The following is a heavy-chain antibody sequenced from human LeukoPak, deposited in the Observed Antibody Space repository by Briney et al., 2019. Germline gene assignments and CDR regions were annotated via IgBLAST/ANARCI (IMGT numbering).Heavy chain of an antibody. CDR1: GGSFSGYY. V-gene: IGHV4-59*01. D-gene: IGHD3-22*01. CDR2: IYYSGST. J-gene: IGHJ3*02. CDR3: ARVQDYYDSSGYYEARAFDI. Sequence: PSETLSLTCAVSGGSFSGYYWSWIRQPPGKGLEWIGYIYYSGSTNYNPSLKSRVTISVDTSKNQFSLKLSSVIAADTAVYYCARVQDYYDSSGYYEARAFDIWGQGTMVTVSS.